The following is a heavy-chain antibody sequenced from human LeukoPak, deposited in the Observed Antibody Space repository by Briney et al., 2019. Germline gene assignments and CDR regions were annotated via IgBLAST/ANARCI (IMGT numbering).Heavy chain of an antibody. D-gene: IGHD2-2*01. CDR2: MNPNSGVT. CDR1: GYTFTVNY. V-gene: IGHV1-2*02. Sequence: GASVKVSCKPPGYTFTVNYLHWVRQAPGQGLEWVGWMNPNSGVTVYAQNFQGRVTMTRDTSISTAYMELSSLTSDDTAVYYCTRGAGTSWFDYWGQGSLVTVSS. CDR3: TRGAGTSWFDY. J-gene: IGHJ4*02.